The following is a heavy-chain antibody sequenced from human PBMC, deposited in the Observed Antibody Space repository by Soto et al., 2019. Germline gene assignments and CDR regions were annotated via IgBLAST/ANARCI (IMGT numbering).Heavy chain of an antibody. CDR1: GFTFDDYA. J-gene: IGHJ6*02. CDR3: ARGGIAVAGSFLPYGMDV. D-gene: IGHD6-19*01. CDR2: ISWNSGSI. V-gene: IGHV3-9*01. Sequence: EVQLVASGGGLVQPGRSLRLSCAASGFTFDDYAMHWVRQAPGKGLEWVSGISWNSGSIGYADSVKGRFTISGDNAKNSLYLQMNSLRAEDTALYYCARGGIAVAGSFLPYGMDVWGQGTTVTVSS.